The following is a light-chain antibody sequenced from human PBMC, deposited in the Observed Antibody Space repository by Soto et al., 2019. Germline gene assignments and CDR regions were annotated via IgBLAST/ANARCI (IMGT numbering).Light chain of an antibody. CDR1: SGHSSYA. CDR2: LNSDGSH. CDR3: QTWGTGILV. V-gene: IGLV4-69*01. J-gene: IGLJ2*01. Sequence: QLVLTQSPSASASLGASVKLTCTLSSGHSSYAIAWHQQQPEKGPRYLMKLNSDGSHSKGDGIPDRFSGSSSGAERYLTIPSLRSEDEADYYCQTWGTGILVFGGGTTLTVL.